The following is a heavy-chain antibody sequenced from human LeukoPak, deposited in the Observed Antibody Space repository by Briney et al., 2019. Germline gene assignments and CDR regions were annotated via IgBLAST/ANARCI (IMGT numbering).Heavy chain of an antibody. D-gene: IGHD3-10*01. Sequence: SQTLSLTCTVSGGSISSGDYYWSWIRQPPGKGLEWIGYIYYSGSTYYNPSLKSRVTISVDTSKNQFSLKLSSVTAADTAVYYCARPYGRRGGIYGMDVWGQGTTVTVSS. CDR1: GGSISSGDYY. V-gene: IGHV4-30-4*01. CDR3: ARPYGRRGGIYGMDV. CDR2: IYYSGST. J-gene: IGHJ6*02.